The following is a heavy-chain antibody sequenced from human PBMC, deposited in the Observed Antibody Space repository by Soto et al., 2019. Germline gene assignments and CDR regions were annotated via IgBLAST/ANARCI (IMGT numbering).Heavy chain of an antibody. J-gene: IGHJ4*02. D-gene: IGHD5-12*01. V-gene: IGHV3-23*01. CDR2: ISGSGGST. CDR3: AKDRLRGYDADVFWIDY. CDR1: GFTFSSYA. Sequence: GGSLRLSCAASGFTFSSYAMSWVRQAPGKGLEWVSAISGSGGSTYYADSVKGRFTISRDNSKNTLYLQMNSLRAEDTAVYYCAKDRLRGYDADVFWIDYWGQGTLVTVSS.